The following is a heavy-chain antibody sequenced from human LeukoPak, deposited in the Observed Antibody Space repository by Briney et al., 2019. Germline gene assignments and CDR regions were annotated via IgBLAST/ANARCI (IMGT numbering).Heavy chain of an antibody. J-gene: IGHJ4*02. CDR1: GFTFSNYA. D-gene: IGHD1-26*01. CDR2: ISGTGGNT. Sequence: GSQRLSCAASGFTFSNYAMSWVRQAPGKGLEWVSAISGTGGNTYYADSVKGRFTISRDNSRHTLYLQMNSLRAEDTAVYYCAKDTRALLRLGYFDCWGQGTLVTVSS. V-gene: IGHV3-23*01. CDR3: AKDTRALLRLGYFDC.